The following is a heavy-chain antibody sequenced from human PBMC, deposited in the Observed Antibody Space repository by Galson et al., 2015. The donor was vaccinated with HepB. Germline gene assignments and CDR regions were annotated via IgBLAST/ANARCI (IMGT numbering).Heavy chain of an antibody. V-gene: IGHV3-48*02. J-gene: IGHJ4*02. Sequence: SLRLSCAASGFTFSSYSMNWVRRASGKGLEWVSYISSSSSTIYYADSVKGRFTISRDNAKNSLYLQMNSLRDEDTAVYYCARDSGSYDQPKYYFDYWGQGTLVTVSS. CDR3: ARDSGSYDQPKYYFDY. D-gene: IGHD1-26*01. CDR2: ISSSSSTI. CDR1: GFTFSSYS.